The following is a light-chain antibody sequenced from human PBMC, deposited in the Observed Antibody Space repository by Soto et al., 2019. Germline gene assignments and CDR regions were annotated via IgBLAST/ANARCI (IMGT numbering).Light chain of an antibody. J-gene: IGKJ2*01. Sequence: AIQMTQSPSSLSASVGDRVTITCRASQGFRNDLGWYYQKPGKAPKLLIYAASSLQSGGPSRFSGSGSGTDFTLTISSLQPEDFATYYCLQDYNYPYTFGQGTKLEIK. V-gene: IGKV1-6*01. CDR1: QGFRND. CDR2: AAS. CDR3: LQDYNYPYT.